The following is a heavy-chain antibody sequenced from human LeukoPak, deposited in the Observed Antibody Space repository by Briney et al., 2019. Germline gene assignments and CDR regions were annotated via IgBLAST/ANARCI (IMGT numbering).Heavy chain of an antibody. D-gene: IGHD3-3*02. V-gene: IGHV3-30*02. CDR1: GFTFSSYG. CDR2: IRYDGSNK. Sequence: PGGSLRLSCAASGFTFSSYGMHWVRQAPGKGLEWVAFIRYDGSNKYYADSVKGRFTTSRDNSKNTLYLQMNSLRAEDTAVYYCAKDHGHFWSGYPDYWGQGTLVTVSS. CDR3: AKDHGHFWSGYPDY. J-gene: IGHJ4*02.